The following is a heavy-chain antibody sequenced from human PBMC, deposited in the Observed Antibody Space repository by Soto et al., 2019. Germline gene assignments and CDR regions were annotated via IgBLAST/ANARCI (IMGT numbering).Heavy chain of an antibody. CDR3: TSRAY. Sequence: EVQLVESGGALVQPGGSLKLSCEASGFSFSGSAMHWVRQASGKGLEWVGRIRSKVNNYATVYAASLKGRFTISRDDSKNTAYLQVNSLKTEDTAVYYCTSRAYWGQGTLVAVSS. J-gene: IGHJ4*02. CDR1: GFSFSGSA. CDR2: IRSKVNNYAT. V-gene: IGHV3-73*02.